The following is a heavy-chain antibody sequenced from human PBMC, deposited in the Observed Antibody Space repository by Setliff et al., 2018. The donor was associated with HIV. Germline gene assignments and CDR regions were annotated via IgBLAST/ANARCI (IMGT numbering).Heavy chain of an antibody. V-gene: IGHV1-2*06. Sequence: SVPVSCEASGYTFNAYYIHWVRQAPGQGLEWMGRINPNTGDTNFAQMFQDRVTMTRDTSIATAYMELKRLKSDDTAVYYCARVSEFFASGSYYNPYFDLWGQGTLVTVSS. CDR1: GYTFNAYY. CDR2: INPNTGDT. CDR3: ARVSEFFASGSYYNPYFDL. J-gene: IGHJ4*02. D-gene: IGHD3-10*01.